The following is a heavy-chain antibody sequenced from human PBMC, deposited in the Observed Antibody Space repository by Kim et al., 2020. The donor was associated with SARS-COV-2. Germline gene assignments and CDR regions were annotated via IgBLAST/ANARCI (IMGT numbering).Heavy chain of an antibody. D-gene: IGHD3-10*01. Sequence: ADSLKDRFTISRDTSKNTVYLEMNGLRAEDTAVYYGARDIKFVGFAFFDLWGRGTLFSVSS. CDR3: ARDIKFVGFAFFDL. J-gene: IGHJ2*01. V-gene: IGHV3-66*01.